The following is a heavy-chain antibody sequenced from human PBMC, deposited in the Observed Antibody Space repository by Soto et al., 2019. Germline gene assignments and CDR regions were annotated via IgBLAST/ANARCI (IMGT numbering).Heavy chain of an antibody. Sequence: QVQLVQSGPEVKKPGASVTVSCKTSGYTFTDHGIDWVRQAPGQGLECVGWVSSYNGNTNYAYNLKDRVIMTTDAFTSTAYMELRGLRSDDTAVYYCAREVEGSYSPADFWGQGTPVTVSS. D-gene: IGHD3-10*01. J-gene: IGHJ4*02. CDR2: VSSYNGNT. CDR1: GYTFTDHG. CDR3: AREVEGSYSPADF. V-gene: IGHV1-18*01.